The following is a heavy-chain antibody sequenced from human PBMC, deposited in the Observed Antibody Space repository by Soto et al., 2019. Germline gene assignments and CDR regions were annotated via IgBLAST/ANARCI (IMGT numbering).Heavy chain of an antibody. CDR2: ISAYNGNT. CDR3: ARDRYCSGGSCYSAWFDP. J-gene: IGHJ5*02. Sequence: GASVKVSCKASGYTFTRYYIYWVRQAPGQGLEWMGWISAYNGNTNYAQKLQGRVTMTTDTSTSTAYMELRSLRSDDTAVYYCARDRYCSGGSCYSAWFDPWGQGTLVTVSS. D-gene: IGHD2-15*01. CDR1: GYTFTRYY. V-gene: IGHV1-18*01.